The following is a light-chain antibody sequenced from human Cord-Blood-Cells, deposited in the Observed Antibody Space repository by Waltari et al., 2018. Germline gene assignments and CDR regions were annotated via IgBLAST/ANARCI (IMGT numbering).Light chain of an antibody. Sequence: DIVMTQSPDSLAVSLGARATLNSKSSPSVLYSSNNKHYLAWYQQKPGQPPKLLIYWASTRESGVPDRFSGSGSGTDFTRTISSLQAEDVAVYYCQQYYSTPYTFGQGTKLEIK. CDR1: PSVLYSSNNKHY. CDR3: QQYYSTPYT. V-gene: IGKV4-1*01. CDR2: WAS. J-gene: IGKJ2*01.